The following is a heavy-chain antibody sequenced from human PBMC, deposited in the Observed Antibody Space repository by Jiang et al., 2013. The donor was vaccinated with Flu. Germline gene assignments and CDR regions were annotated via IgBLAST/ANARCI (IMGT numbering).Heavy chain of an antibody. D-gene: IGHD6-19*01. V-gene: IGHV4-38-2*01. CDR2: IYHSGST. J-gene: IGHJ1*01. CDR1: GYSISSGYY. CDR3: ARHYWYSSGWFYFQH. Sequence: LLKPSETLSLTCAVSGYSISSGYYWGWIRQPPGKGLEWIGSIYHSGSTYYNPSLKSRVTISVDTSKNQFSLKLSSVTAADTAVYYCARHYWYSSGWFYFQHWGQSTLVTVSS.